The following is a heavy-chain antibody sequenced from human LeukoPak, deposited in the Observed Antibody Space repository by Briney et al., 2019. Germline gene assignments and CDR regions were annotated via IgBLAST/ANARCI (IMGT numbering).Heavy chain of an antibody. D-gene: IGHD6-6*01. CDR1: GFTFSSNG. Sequence: PGGSLTLSCAASGFTFSSNGMHWVRQAPGKGLEWVAFIQNDGNNKRYADSVKGRFTISRDNSKNTLYLQMNSLTAEDTAVYYCARDWGTSSLYLVNWGQGTLVTVSS. J-gene: IGHJ4*02. CDR3: ARDWGTSSLYLVN. V-gene: IGHV3-30*02. CDR2: IQNDGNNK.